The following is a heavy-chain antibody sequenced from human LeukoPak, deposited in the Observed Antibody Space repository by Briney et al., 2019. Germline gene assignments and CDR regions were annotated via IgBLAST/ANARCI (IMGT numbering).Heavy chain of an antibody. J-gene: IGHJ3*02. CDR1: GFTFSDYY. D-gene: IGHD5-12*01. V-gene: IGHV3-11*01. CDR3: ARQSYSGDDGDAFDI. CDR2: ISRGANTI. Sequence: GASLRLFCAASGFTFSDYYMGWIRQAPGKGLDWISYISRGANTIYYADSVRGRFTISRDDGRNSLYLQMNSLRAEDTAVYYCARQSYSGDDGDAFDIWGQGTMVTVSS.